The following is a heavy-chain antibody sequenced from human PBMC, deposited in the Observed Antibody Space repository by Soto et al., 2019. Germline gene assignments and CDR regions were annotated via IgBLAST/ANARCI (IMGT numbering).Heavy chain of an antibody. V-gene: IGHV5-51*01. CDR2: IYPGDSDT. Sequence: GESLKISCKGSGYSFTSYWIGWVRQMPGKGLEWMGIIYPGDSDTRYSPSLQGQVTISADKSISTAYLQWSSLKASDTAMYYCARGGDRTYYDILTGPNWFDPWGQGTLVTVSS. CDR3: ARGGDRTYYDILTGPNWFDP. CDR1: GYSFTSYW. D-gene: IGHD3-9*01. J-gene: IGHJ5*02.